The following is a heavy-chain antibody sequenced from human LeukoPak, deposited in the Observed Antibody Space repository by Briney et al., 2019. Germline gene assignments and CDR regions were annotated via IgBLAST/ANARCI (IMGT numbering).Heavy chain of an antibody. V-gene: IGHV3-21*01. CDR3: ARVALPRAFDI. J-gene: IGHJ3*02. CDR1: GFTFSSYS. Sequence: GGSLRLSCAASGFTFSSYSMNWVRQAPGKGLEWVSSISSSSSYIYYADSVKGRSTISRDNAKNSLYLQMNSLRAEDTAVYYCARVALPRAFDIWGQGTMVTVSS. CDR2: ISSSSSYI.